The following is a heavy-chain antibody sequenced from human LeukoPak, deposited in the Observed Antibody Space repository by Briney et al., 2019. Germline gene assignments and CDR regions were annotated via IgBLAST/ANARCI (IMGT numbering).Heavy chain of an antibody. CDR3: AKVVLRDHFDY. D-gene: IGHD2-8*01. V-gene: IGHV3-23*01. Sequence: GGSLRLSCAASGFAFSTYAMTWVRQAPGKGLEWVSAISGSGDNTYYADSVKGRFTISRDNSKNTLYLQMNSLRAEDTAVYYCAKVVLRDHFDYWGQGTLVTVSS. CDR2: ISGSGDNT. J-gene: IGHJ4*02. CDR1: GFAFSTYA.